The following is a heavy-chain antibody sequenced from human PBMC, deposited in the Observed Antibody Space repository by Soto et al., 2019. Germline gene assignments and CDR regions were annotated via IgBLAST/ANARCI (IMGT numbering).Heavy chain of an antibody. Sequence: GGSLRLSCAASGFTFSDYHMSWIRQAPGKGLEWVSYISGSSSYTNSADSVRGRFTISRDNAKNSLYLQMNSLRAEDTAVYYCARDSGQQLVPWVLDYWGQGTLGTVAS. CDR1: GFTFSDYH. CDR3: ARDSGQQLVPWVLDY. V-gene: IGHV3-11*06. D-gene: IGHD6-13*01. CDR2: ISGSSSYT. J-gene: IGHJ4*02.